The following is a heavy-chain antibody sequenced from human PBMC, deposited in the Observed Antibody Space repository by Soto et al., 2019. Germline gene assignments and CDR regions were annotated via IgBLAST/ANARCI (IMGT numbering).Heavy chain of an antibody. CDR2: IKHSGST. Sequence: PSETLSLTCAVYGGSFSGYYWSWIRQPPGKGLEWIGEIKHSGSTNYNPSLTSRVTISVDASKSQFSLKMSSVTAADAAVYYCARQAVSTGYYYYYGLDVWGQGTTVIVSS. V-gene: IGHV4-34*01. D-gene: IGHD4-4*01. J-gene: IGHJ6*02. CDR3: ARQAVSTGYYYYYGLDV. CDR1: GGSFSGYY.